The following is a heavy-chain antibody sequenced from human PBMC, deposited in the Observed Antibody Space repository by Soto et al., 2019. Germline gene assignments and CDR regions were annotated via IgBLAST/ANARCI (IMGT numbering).Heavy chain of an antibody. CDR1: SGSISSYTPS. Sequence: QLQLQESGPGLVKPSQTLSLTCGVSSGSISSYTPSWNWIRQPPGKGLEWIGHIYLDGTTNYSPSLKRRVTISIDRSKNQFSLKLISVTAADTAVYYCARGSDRSRYYEGLDDWGQGTLVTVSS. CDR2: IYLDGTT. CDR3: ARGSDRSRYYEGLDD. D-gene: IGHD3-22*01. J-gene: IGHJ4*02. V-gene: IGHV4-30-2*01.